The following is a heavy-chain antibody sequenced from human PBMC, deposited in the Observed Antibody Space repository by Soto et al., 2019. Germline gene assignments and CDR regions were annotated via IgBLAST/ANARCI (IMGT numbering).Heavy chain of an antibody. CDR1: GYTFTSYG. J-gene: IGHJ6*02. CDR2: ISAYNGNT. Sequence: QVQLVQSGAEVKKPGASVKVSCKASGYTFTSYGISWVRQAPGQGLEWMGWISAYNGNTNYAQKLQGRVTMTTDTSTSTAYMELRSLRSDDTAVYYCARDPGYYTVSPYYYYGMDVWGQGTTVTVSS. CDR3: ARDPGYYTVSPYYYYGMDV. D-gene: IGHD3-3*01. V-gene: IGHV1-18*01.